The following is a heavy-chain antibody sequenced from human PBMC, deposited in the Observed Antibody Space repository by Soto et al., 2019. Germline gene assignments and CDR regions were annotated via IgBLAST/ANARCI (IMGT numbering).Heavy chain of an antibody. Sequence: ASVKVSCKASGYTFTGYYMHWVRQAPGQGLEWMGWINPNSGGTNYAQKFQGRVTMTRDTSISTAYMELSRLRSDDTAVYYCASRGPYYDILTGLSPYYGMDVWGQGTTVTVSS. V-gene: IGHV1-2*02. J-gene: IGHJ6*02. D-gene: IGHD3-9*01. CDR3: ASRGPYYDILTGLSPYYGMDV. CDR2: INPNSGGT. CDR1: GYTFTGYY.